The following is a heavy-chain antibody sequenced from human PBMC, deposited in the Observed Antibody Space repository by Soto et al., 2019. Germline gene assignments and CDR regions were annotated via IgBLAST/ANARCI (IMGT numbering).Heavy chain of an antibody. CDR3: ARRPLSQRPFDY. CDR2: ISGSGGST. Sequence: EVQLLESGGGLVQPGGSLRLSCAASGFTFSSYAMSWVRQAPGKGLEWVSAISGSGGSTYCADSVKGRFTISRDNSKNTLYLQMNSLRAEDTAVYYCARRPLSQRPFDYWGQGTLVTVSS. CDR1: GFTFSSYA. V-gene: IGHV3-23*01. J-gene: IGHJ4*02.